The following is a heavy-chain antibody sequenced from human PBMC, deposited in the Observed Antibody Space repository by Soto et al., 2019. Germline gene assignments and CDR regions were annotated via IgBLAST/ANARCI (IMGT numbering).Heavy chain of an antibody. CDR3: AKDSSSSGEYYYYVDV. V-gene: IGHV3-23*01. CDR1: GFTFSSYA. Sequence: GGSLRLSCAASGFTFSSYAMSWVRQAPGKGLEWVSAISGSGGSTYYADSVKGRFTISRDNSKNTLYLQMNSLRAEDTAVYYCAKDSSSSGEYYYYVDVWGKGTTVTVSS. CDR2: ISGSGGST. J-gene: IGHJ6*03. D-gene: IGHD6-6*01.